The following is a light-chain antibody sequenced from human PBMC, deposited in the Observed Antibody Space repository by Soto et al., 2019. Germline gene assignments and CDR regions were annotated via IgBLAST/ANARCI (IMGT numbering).Light chain of an antibody. CDR2: WAS. Sequence: DIVMTQSPDSLAVSLGERATINCKSSQSVLYSSNSKNYLAWYQQKPGQPPRLLIYWASTRESGVPDRFSGSGSGKDFTLTISSLQAEDVAVYYCQHYFTAPYTFGQGTKLEIK. J-gene: IGKJ2*01. V-gene: IGKV4-1*01. CDR1: QSVLYSSNSKNY. CDR3: QHYFTAPYT.